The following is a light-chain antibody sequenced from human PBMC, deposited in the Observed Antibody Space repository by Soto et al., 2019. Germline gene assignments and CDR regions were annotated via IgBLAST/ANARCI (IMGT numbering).Light chain of an antibody. Sequence: DTQMTQSPSSLSASLGDRVTITCRASQDINNYLAWYQQRPGKVPKLLIYAASTLQSGVPSRFSGSGSGTDFTLNISSLQPEDVATYYCQKYDIAPRTFGGGTRVELK. CDR2: AAS. CDR3: QKYDIAPRT. CDR1: QDINNY. V-gene: IGKV1-27*01. J-gene: IGKJ4*01.